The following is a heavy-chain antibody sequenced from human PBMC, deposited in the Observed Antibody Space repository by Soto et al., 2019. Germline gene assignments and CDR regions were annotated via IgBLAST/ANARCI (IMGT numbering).Heavy chain of an antibody. D-gene: IGHD5-18*01. CDR2: INSYNYKT. Sequence: QVQLVQSGAEVKKPGASVKVSCKASDYTFSSYGISWVRQAPGQGLEGMGWINSYNYKTNFAQKFQGRVTMTTDTPTSTAYMGLRSMTSDDTAVYYCARRQGYNYGYYFDYWGQGTLVTVSS. V-gene: IGHV1-18*01. CDR3: ARRQGYNYGYYFDY. CDR1: DYTFSSYG. J-gene: IGHJ4*02.